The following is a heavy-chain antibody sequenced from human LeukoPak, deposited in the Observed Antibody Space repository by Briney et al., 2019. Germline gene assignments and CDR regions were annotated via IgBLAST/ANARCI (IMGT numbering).Heavy chain of an antibody. CDR1: GYTLTELS. Sequence: ASVKVSCKVSGYTLTELSMHWVRQAPGKGLEWMGGFDPEDGETIYAQKFQGRVTMTEDTSTDTAYMGLSSLRSEDTAVYYCATVGIAVAGYYYYGMDVWGQGTTVTVSS. CDR3: ATVGIAVAGYYYYGMDV. J-gene: IGHJ6*02. D-gene: IGHD6-19*01. V-gene: IGHV1-24*01. CDR2: FDPEDGET.